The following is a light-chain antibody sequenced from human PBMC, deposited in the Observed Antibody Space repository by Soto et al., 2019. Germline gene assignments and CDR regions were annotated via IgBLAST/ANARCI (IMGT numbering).Light chain of an antibody. Sequence: DIQMTQSPSSLSASVGDRVSITCRASQSISSFLNWYQQKPGKAPRLLIYAASSLQRGVPSRFSGSGSGTDFTLTIGSLQSEDFATYYCQQGHSRPPTFGGGTQVEIK. V-gene: IGKV1-39*01. CDR1: QSISSF. CDR2: AAS. CDR3: QQGHSRPPT. J-gene: IGKJ4*01.